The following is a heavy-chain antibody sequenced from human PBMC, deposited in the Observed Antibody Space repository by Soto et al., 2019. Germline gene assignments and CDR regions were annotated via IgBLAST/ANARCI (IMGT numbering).Heavy chain of an antibody. Sequence: EVQLVESGGGLVKPGGSLRLSCAASGFTFSNAWMSWVRQAPGKELEWVGRIKSKTDGGTTDYAAPVKGRFTISRDDSKNTLYLQMNSLKTEDTAVYYCTTDLYYDILTGYYPVGYWGQGTLVTVSS. V-gene: IGHV3-15*01. CDR1: GFTFSNAW. CDR3: TTDLYYDILTGYYPVGY. CDR2: IKSKTDGGTT. J-gene: IGHJ4*02. D-gene: IGHD3-9*01.